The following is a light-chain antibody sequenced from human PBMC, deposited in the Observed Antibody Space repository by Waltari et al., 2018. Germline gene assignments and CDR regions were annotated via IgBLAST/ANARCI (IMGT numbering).Light chain of an antibody. CDR1: HSVKTN. V-gene: IGKV3-15*01. CDR2: DAS. J-gene: IGKJ1*01. Sequence: EIVMTQSPATLSVSPGERATLSCRASHSVKTNLAWYQQKPGQAPRPVSFDASTRATGIPARFSGSGSGTEFTLTISSLQPEDSAVYYCQQYNNWPTWTFGQGAKVEIK. CDR3: QQYNNWPTWT.